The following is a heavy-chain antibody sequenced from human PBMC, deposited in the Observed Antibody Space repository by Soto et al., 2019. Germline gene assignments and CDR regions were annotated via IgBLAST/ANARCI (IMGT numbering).Heavy chain of an antibody. CDR2: INHSGST. J-gene: IGHJ6*03. CDR1: GGSFSGYY. Sequence: QVQLQQWGAGLLKPSETLSLTCAVYGGSFSGYYWSWIRQPPGKGLEWIGEINHSGSTNYNPSLKRRVTISVDTSKNQFSLKLSSVTAADTAVYYCARGRITMVRGVITHYYYYYMDVWGKGTTVTVSS. CDR3: ARGRITMVRGVITHYYYYYMDV. V-gene: IGHV4-34*01. D-gene: IGHD3-10*01.